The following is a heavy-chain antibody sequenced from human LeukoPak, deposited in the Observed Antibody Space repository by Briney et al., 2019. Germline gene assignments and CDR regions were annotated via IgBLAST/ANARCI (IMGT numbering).Heavy chain of an antibody. V-gene: IGHV3-23*01. CDR2: ISGSGGST. J-gene: IGHJ4*02. D-gene: IGHD3-10*01. CDR1: GFTFSSYA. Sequence: GGSLRLSCAASGFTFSSYAMSWVRQAPGKGLEWVSAISGSGGSTYYADSVKGRFTISRDNSKNTLYLQMNGLRAEDTAVYYCAKGQLGTMVRGVRGWYFDYWGQGTLVTVSS. CDR3: AKGQLGTMVRGVRGWYFDY.